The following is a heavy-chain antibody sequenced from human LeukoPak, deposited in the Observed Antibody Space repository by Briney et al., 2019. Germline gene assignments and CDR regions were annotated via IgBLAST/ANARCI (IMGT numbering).Heavy chain of an antibody. J-gene: IGHJ3*02. D-gene: IGHD3-22*01. CDR2: IYYSGST. Sequence: SETLSLTCTVSGGSISSYYWSWIRQPPGKGLEWIGYIYYSGSTNYNPSLKSRVTISVDTSKNQFSLKLSSVTAADTAVYYCARDGPFSSGYLRTLHPDAFDIWGQGTMVTVSS. CDR3: ARDGPFSSGYLRTLHPDAFDI. V-gene: IGHV4-59*01. CDR1: GGSISSYY.